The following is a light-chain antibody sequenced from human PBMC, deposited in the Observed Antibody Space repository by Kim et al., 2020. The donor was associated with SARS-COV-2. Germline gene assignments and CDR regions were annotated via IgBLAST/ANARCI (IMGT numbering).Light chain of an antibody. Sequence: VSPGERATLSCRASRDVANNVAWYQQRPGQPPSLLIYAATTRATGVPARFRGSGSATDFTLIISGLQSEDLAVYYCQQYNNWTPYTFGQGTKLEI. CDR2: AAT. J-gene: IGKJ2*01. CDR3: QQYNNWTPYT. V-gene: IGKV3-15*01. CDR1: RDVANN.